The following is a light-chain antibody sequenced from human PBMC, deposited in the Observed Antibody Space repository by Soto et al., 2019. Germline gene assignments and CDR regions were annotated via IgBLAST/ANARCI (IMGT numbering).Light chain of an antibody. CDR1: TSNIGNNY. V-gene: IGLV1-51*01. J-gene: IGLJ2*01. CDR2: DDK. Sequence: QSVLTQPPSVSAAPGQRVTISCSGSTSNIGNNYVSWYQQVPGTAPKLLIYDDKRRPSGTPDRFTGSKSGTSATLDITGLQPGDEADYYCGTWDSGLSALVFGGGTKVTVL. CDR3: GTWDSGLSALV.